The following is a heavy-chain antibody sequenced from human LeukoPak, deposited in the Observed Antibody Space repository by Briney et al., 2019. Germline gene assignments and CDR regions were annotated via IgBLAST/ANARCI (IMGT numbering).Heavy chain of an antibody. J-gene: IGHJ4*02. D-gene: IGHD3-22*01. CDR1: GFTFDDYA. CDR3: AKDSGHSGYYDSSGCPDS. V-gene: IGHV3-43D*03. CDR2: ISWDGGST. Sequence: GGSLRLSCAASGFTFDDYAMHWVRQAPGKGLEWVSLISWDGGSTYYADSVEGRFTISRDNSKNSLYLQMNSLRAEDTALYYCAKDSGHSGYYDSSGCPDSWGQGTLVTVSS.